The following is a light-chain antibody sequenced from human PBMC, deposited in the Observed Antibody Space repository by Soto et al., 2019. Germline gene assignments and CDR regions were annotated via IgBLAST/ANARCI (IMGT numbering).Light chain of an antibody. CDR2: GAS. V-gene: IGKV3-11*01. CDR3: QQRSNWPPIT. J-gene: IGKJ5*01. CDR1: QSVGSN. Sequence: EVVLTQSPATLSVSPGAGATLSCRASQSVGSNLAWYQQKPGQTPRVLIYGASTRAIGIPARFSGSGSGTDFTLSIGSLEPEDFAVYYCQQRSNWPPITFGQGTRLEIK.